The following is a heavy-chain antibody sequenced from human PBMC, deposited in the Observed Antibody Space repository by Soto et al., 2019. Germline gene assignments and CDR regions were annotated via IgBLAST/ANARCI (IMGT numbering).Heavy chain of an antibody. J-gene: IGHJ4*02. CDR3: ASDQAMAQFDY. CDR2: ISAYDGNT. CDR1: GYTFTSYG. D-gene: IGHD5-18*01. V-gene: IGHV1-18*01. Sequence: QVQLVQSGAEVKKPGASVKVSCKASGYTFTSYGISWVRQAPGQGLEWMGWISAYDGNTKYAQNLQXXVTMTTDTSTSTAYMERRSLRFDYTAVYYCASDQAMAQFDYWGRGTLVTVSS.